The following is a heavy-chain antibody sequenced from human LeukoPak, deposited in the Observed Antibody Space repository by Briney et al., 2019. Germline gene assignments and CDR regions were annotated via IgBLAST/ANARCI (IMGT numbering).Heavy chain of an antibody. CDR2: INPNSGGT. CDR3: ARVRAPSFAQGGFDY. Sequence: GASVKVSCKASGYTFTSYGISWVRQAPGQGLEWMGWINPNSGGTNYARKFQGRVTMTRDTSISTAYMELSRLRSDDTAVYYCARVRAPSFAQGGFDYWGQGTLVTVSS. D-gene: IGHD3-16*01. J-gene: IGHJ4*02. V-gene: IGHV1-2*02. CDR1: GYTFTSYG.